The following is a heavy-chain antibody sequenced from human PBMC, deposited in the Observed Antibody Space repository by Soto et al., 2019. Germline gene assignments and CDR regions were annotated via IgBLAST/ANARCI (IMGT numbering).Heavy chain of an antibody. V-gene: IGHV3-23*01. Sequence: VGSLRLSCAASGFTFSSYAMSWVRPAPGKGLEWVSALSGRGGSTYYADSVKGRVTISRDNAKNTLYMQMNSLRAEDMAVYYCAEDGLPTQHPAAGNDYCGQGTLVTVSS. J-gene: IGHJ4*02. CDR1: GFTFSSYA. CDR3: AEDGLPTQHPAAGNDY. CDR2: LSGRGGST. D-gene: IGHD6-13*01.